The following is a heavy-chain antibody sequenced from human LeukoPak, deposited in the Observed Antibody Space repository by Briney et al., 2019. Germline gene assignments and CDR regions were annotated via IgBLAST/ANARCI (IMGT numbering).Heavy chain of an antibody. CDR2: IYYSGST. J-gene: IGHJ5*02. V-gene: IGHV4-59*12. D-gene: IGHD6-19*01. CDR3: ARGRTIAVAGNPSSGFWFDP. Sequence: PSETLSLTCTVSGGSISSYYWSWIRQPPGKGLEWIGYIYYSGSTNYNPSLKSRVTISVDTSKNQFSLKLSSVTAADTAVYYCARGRTIAVAGNPSSGFWFDPWGQGTLVTVSS. CDR1: GGSISSYY.